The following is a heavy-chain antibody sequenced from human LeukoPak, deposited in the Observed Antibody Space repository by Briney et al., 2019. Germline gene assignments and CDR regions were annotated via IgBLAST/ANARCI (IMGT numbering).Heavy chain of an antibody. CDR1: GYSFTSHY. CDR2: INPSGSST. J-gene: IGHJ4*02. CDR3: TWGPNQYYFDY. D-gene: IGHD3-16*01. Sequence: ASVKVSCKASGYSFTSHYMHWVRQAPGQGLEWMGLINPSGSSTLYAQKFQGRVTMTRDMSTTTDYMELSSLRSEDTAVYYCTWGPNQYYFDYWGQGTLVTVSS. V-gene: IGHV1-46*01.